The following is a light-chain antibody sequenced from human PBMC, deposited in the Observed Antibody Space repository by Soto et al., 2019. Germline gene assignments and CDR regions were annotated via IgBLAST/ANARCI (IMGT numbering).Light chain of an antibody. CDR1: QSVSSN. CDR2: DAS. J-gene: IGKJ4*01. V-gene: IGKV3D-15*01. CDR3: QQYNNWPLLT. Sequence: EIVMTQSPATLSVSPGERATLSCRASQSVSSNLAWYQQKPGQAPSLLIYDASTRATGIPARFSGSGSGTDFTLTISSLQSEDFAVYYCQQYNNWPLLTFGGGTKVDIK.